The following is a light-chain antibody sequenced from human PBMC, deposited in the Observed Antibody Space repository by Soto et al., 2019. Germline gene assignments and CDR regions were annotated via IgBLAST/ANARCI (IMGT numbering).Light chain of an antibody. CDR2: DVS. Sequence: AIQLTQSPSSLSASVGDRVTITCRASQDIRGALAWYQQKPGKAPKILIYDVSSLQSGVPSRFSGSSSGTHFTLTISGLQPEDFATYYCQQFNSYPIIFGQGTRLDIK. J-gene: IGKJ5*01. CDR3: QQFNSYPII. V-gene: IGKV1-13*02. CDR1: QDIRGA.